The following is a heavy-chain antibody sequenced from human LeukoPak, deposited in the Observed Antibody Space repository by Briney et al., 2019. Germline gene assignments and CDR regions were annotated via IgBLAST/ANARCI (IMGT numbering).Heavy chain of an antibody. J-gene: IGHJ1*01. V-gene: IGHV4-39*01. Sequence: SETLSLTCAVSGDSLSSSSYYRGWVRQSPGTGLEWIGDIYHSGRTYYNPSLKSRVAISIDTSKNQFSLRLRSMTCADTAVFYGARRRYYDGTGYFEWGRGTLVTVCS. CDR2: IYHSGRT. D-gene: IGHD3-22*01. CDR1: GDSLSSSSYY. CDR3: ARRRYYDGTGYFE.